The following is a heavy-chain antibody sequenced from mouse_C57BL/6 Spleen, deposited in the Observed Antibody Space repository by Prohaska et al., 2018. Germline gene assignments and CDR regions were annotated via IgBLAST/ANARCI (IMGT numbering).Heavy chain of an antibody. D-gene: IGHD2-3*01. V-gene: IGHV1-54*01. Sequence: QVQLQQSGAELVRPGTSVKVSCKASGYAFTNYLIEWVKQRPGQGLEWIGVINPGSGGTNYNEKFKCKATLTADKSSSTAYMQLSSLTSEDSAVYFCARGGIYDGYYYAMYYWGQGTAVTVSS. CDR1: GYAFTNYL. CDR3: ARGGIYDGYYYAMYY. J-gene: IGHJ4*01. CDR2: INPGSGGT.